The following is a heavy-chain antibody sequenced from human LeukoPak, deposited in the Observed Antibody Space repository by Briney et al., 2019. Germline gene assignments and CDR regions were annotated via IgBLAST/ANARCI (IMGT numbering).Heavy chain of an antibody. CDR2: IKSKTDGGTT. V-gene: IGHV3-15*01. CDR3: TTDLPPYCGGDCYSFDY. Sequence: PGGSLRLSWAASGFTFSNAWMSWVRQAPGKGLEWVGRIKSKTDGGTTDYAAPVKGRFTISRDDSKNTLYLQMNSLKTEDTAVYYCTTDLPPYCGGDCYSFDYWGQGTLVTVSS. J-gene: IGHJ4*02. CDR1: GFTFSNAW. D-gene: IGHD2-21*02.